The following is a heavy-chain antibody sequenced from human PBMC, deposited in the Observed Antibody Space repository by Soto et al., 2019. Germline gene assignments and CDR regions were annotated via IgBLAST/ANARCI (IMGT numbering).Heavy chain of an antibody. CDR3: ARGRYGDY. CDR1: GYTFTSYG. V-gene: IGHV1-18*01. D-gene: IGHD1-1*01. J-gene: IGHJ4*02. CDR2: ISAHNGNT. Sequence: QVHLVQSGAEVKKPGASVKVSCKASGYTFTSYGITWVRQAPGQGLEWMEWISAHNGNTDYAQKLQGRVIVTRDTSTSTAYMELRCLRADGTAVYYGARGRYGDYWGQGALVTVSS.